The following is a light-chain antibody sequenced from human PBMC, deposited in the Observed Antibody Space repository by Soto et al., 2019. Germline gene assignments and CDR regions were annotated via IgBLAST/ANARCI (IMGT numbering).Light chain of an antibody. J-gene: IGKJ5*01. CDR3: QQRSNWPSIT. CDR1: QSVSNY. V-gene: IGKV3-11*01. Sequence: ENVLTQSPATLSLSPGERATLSCRASQSVSNYLAWYQQKPGQAPRLLIYDASNRATGIPARFSGSGSGTDFTLTISSLEPEDFAVYYCQQRSNWPSITFGQGTRLEIK. CDR2: DAS.